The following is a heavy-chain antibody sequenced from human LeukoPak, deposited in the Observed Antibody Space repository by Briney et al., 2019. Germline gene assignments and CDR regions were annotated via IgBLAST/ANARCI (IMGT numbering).Heavy chain of an antibody. CDR3: ARDLFGYDSSGYYGPFDY. J-gene: IGHJ4*02. V-gene: IGHV3-30-3*01. Sequence: GGSLRLSCAASGFTFSSYAMHWVRQAPGKGLEWVAVISYDGSNKYYADSVKGRFTISRDNSKNTLYLQMYSLRAEDTAVYYCARDLFGYDSSGYYGPFDYWGQGTLVTVSS. D-gene: IGHD3-22*01. CDR2: ISYDGSNK. CDR1: GFTFSSYA.